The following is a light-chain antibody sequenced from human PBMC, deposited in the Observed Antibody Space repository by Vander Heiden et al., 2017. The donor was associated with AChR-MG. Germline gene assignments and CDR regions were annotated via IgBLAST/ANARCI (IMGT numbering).Light chain of an antibody. CDR1: SSNIGAGYD. J-gene: IGLJ2*01. CDR2: DNN. CDR3: QSYDSSLSVV. V-gene: IGLV1-40*01. Sequence: SGLTQPPLGSGAPCQWVTISCTGSSSNIGAGYDVHWYQQLPGTAPQLLIYDNNNRPSGVPDRFSGSKSGTSASLAITGLQAEDEADYYCQSYDSSLSVVFGGGTKLTVL.